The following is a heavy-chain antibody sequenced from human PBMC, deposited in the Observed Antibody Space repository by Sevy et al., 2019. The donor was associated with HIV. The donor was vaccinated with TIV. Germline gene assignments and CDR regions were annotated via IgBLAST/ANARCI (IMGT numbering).Heavy chain of an antibody. CDR3: ARTVHIRDFYFDY. D-gene: IGHD1-20*01. CDR1: GYTFTGYY. J-gene: IGHJ4*02. V-gene: IGHV1-2*02. CDR2: INPNSVGT. Sequence: ASVKVSCKASGYTFTGYYIHWVRQAPGQGLEWMGWINPNSVGTNYAQKFQGRVTMTRDTSISTAYIELSRLRSDDTAVYYCARTVHIRDFYFDYWGQGTLVTVSS.